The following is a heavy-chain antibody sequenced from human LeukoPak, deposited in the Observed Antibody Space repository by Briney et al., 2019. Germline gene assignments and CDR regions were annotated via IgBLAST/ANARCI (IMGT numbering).Heavy chain of an antibody. V-gene: IGHV3-21*01. CDR3: ARLLYDYVWGSYRSYYFDF. D-gene: IGHD3-16*02. CDR2: ISSSSTYI. CDR1: GFTFSTYS. J-gene: IGHJ4*02. Sequence: GSLSLSCAASGFTFSTYSMNWVRQAPGKGLEWVSAISSSSTYIYYADSVKGRITITRDNAKNSLYLQMNSLRAEDTAVYYCARLLYDYVWGSYRSYYFDFWGQGTLVTVSS.